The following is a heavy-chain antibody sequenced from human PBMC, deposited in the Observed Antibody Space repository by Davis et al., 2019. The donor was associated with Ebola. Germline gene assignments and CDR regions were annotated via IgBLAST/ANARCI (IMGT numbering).Heavy chain of an antibody. Sequence: GESLKISCAASGFTFSDYYMSWIRQAPGKGLEWVSYISSSGSTIYYADSVKGRFTISRANAKNTLYLQMNSLRAEDTAVYYCARAPHCGGGVCNGFHYYGMDVWGQGTTVTVSS. D-gene: IGHD2-8*02. J-gene: IGHJ6*02. CDR3: ARAPHCGGGVCNGFHYYGMDV. CDR2: ISSSGSTI. V-gene: IGHV3-11*04. CDR1: GFTFSDYY.